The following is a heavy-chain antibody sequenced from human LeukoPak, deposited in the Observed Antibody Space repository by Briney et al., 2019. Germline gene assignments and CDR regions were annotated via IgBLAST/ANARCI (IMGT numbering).Heavy chain of an antibody. V-gene: IGHV1-69*04. CDR1: GGTFSSYA. J-gene: IGHJ5*02. Sequence: ASVKVSCKASGGTFSSYAISWVRQAPGQGLEWMGRIIPILGIANYAQKFQGRVTITADKSTSTAYMELSSLRSEDTAVYYCARDASAGFLEWTRGEYNWFDHWGQGTLVTVSS. D-gene: IGHD3-3*01. CDR3: ARDASAGFLEWTRGEYNWFDH. CDR2: IIPILGIA.